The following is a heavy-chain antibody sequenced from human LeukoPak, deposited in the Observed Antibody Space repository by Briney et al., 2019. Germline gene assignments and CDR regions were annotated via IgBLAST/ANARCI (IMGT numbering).Heavy chain of an antibody. Sequence: SETLSLTCTVSGGSISSYYWSWIRQPAGKGLEWIGRIYTSGSTNYNPSLESRVTMSVDTSKNQFSLKLSSVTAADTAVYYCARGITMVRGVENWFDPWGQGTLVTVSS. CDR2: IYTSGST. D-gene: IGHD3-10*01. J-gene: IGHJ5*02. CDR3: ARGITMVRGVENWFDP. CDR1: GGSISSYY. V-gene: IGHV4-4*07.